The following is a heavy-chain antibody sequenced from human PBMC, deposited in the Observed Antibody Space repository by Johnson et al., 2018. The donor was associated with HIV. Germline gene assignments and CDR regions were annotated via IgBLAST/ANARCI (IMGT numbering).Heavy chain of an antibody. Sequence: MLLVESGGGVVRPGGSLRLSCVASGFTFDDYAMSWVRQAPGKGLEWVAGLNWNGGRTGYADSVKGRFTMSRDNAKNSLFLQMNSLRAEDSALYYCATRDPTYRPGAFDIWGQGTMVTVSS. D-gene: IGHD1-14*01. CDR2: LNWNGGRT. CDR1: GFTFDDYA. J-gene: IGHJ3*02. CDR3: ATRDPTYRPGAFDI. V-gene: IGHV3-20*04.